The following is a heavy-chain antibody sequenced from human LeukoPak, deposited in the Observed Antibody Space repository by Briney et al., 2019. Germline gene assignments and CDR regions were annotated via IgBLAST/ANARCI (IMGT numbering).Heavy chain of an antibody. CDR2: INPNSGGT. V-gene: IGHV1-2*02. CDR1: GYTFTGYY. D-gene: IGHD3-9*01. Sequence: GASVKVSCKASGYTFTGYYMHWVRQAPGQGLEWMGWINPNSGGTNYAQKFQGRVTMTRDTSISTAYMELSRLRSDDTAVYYCARDRDDILTGYDTAEYFQHWPRSPLVTVSS. J-gene: IGHJ1*01. CDR3: ARDRDDILTGYDTAEYFQH.